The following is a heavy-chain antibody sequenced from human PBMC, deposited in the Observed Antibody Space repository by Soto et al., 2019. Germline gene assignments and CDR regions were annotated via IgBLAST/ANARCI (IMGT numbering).Heavy chain of an antibody. Sequence: LXLACAFSEYSISSGYCWCWIRQPPGKGLEWIGSIYHSGSTYYNPSLKSRVTISVDTSKNQFSLKLSSVTAADTAVYYCARDPVAAAGGGLYYYGMDVWGQGTTVTVSS. CDR2: IYHSGST. CDR1: EYSISSGYC. V-gene: IGHV4-38-2*02. D-gene: IGHD6-13*01. CDR3: ARDPVAAAGGGLYYYGMDV. J-gene: IGHJ6*02.